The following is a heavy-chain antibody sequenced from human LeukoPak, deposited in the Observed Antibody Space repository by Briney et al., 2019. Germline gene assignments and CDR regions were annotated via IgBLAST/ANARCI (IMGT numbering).Heavy chain of an antibody. J-gene: IGHJ5*02. Sequence: GGSLRLSCAASGFTFDDYGMSWVRQAPGKGLEWVGRIKSKTDGGTTDYAGPVKGRFTISRDDSKNMLYLQMNSLKTEETAVYYCTTARLYYYDSSGYFPRWFDPWGQGTLVTVSS. D-gene: IGHD3-22*01. V-gene: IGHV3-15*01. CDR1: GFTFDDYG. CDR3: TTARLYYYDSSGYFPRWFDP. CDR2: IKSKTDGGTT.